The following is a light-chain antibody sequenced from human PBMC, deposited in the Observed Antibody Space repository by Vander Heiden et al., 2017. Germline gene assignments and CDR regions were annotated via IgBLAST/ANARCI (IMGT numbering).Light chain of an antibody. Sequence: SYVLTPPPSVSVAPGQPARITCGGNNIGRKSVHWDQQKPGQSPVLVVYDDSDRPSGIPERFSGSNAGNTATRTISRVEAGDEADYYCQVWDSSSDHVVFGGGTKLTVL. J-gene: IGLJ2*01. V-gene: IGLV3-21*02. CDR1: NIGRKS. CDR3: QVWDSSSDHVV. CDR2: DDS.